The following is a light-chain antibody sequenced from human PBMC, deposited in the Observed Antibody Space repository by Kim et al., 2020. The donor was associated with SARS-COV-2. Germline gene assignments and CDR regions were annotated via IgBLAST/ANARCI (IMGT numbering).Light chain of an antibody. CDR2: DAS. CDR1: QSVGIK. J-gene: IGKJ5*01. CDR3: QQYHKWPGIT. V-gene: IGKV3-15*01. Sequence: EIVMTQSPATLSVSPGEIATLSCRASQSVGIKLAWYQQKPGQAPRLLIYDASTRETGIPGRFSGSGSGTEFTLTIGNLQSEDFALYYCQQYHKWPGITFGQGTRLEIK.